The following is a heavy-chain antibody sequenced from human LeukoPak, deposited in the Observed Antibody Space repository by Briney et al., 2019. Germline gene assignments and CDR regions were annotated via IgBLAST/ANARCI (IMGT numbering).Heavy chain of an antibody. D-gene: IGHD5-12*01. J-gene: IGHJ6*02. CDR3: AKPQGRGYDYYYYGMDV. V-gene: IGHV3-30*18. CDR2: ISYDGSNK. CDR1: GFTFSSYG. Sequence: PGRSLRLSCAASGFTFSSYGMHWVRQAPGKGLEWVAVISYDGSNKYYVDSVKGRFTISRDNSKNTLYLQMNSLRAEDTAVYYCAKPQGRGYDYYYYGMDVWGQGTTVTVSS.